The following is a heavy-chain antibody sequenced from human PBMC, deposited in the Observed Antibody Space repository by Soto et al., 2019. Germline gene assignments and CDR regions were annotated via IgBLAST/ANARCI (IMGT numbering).Heavy chain of an antibody. Sequence: SVKVSCKASGGTFSSYAISWVRQAPGQGLEWMGGIIPIFGTANYAQKFQGRVTITADKSTSTAYMELSSLRSEDTAVYYCASFGVVVTGYGMDVWGQGTTVTVSS. CDR3: ASFGVVVTGYGMDV. D-gene: IGHD3-22*01. J-gene: IGHJ6*02. CDR2: IIPIFGTA. V-gene: IGHV1-69*06. CDR1: GGTFSSYA.